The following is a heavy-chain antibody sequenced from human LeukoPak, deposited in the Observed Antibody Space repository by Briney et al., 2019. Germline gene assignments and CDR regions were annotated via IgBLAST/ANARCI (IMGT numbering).Heavy chain of an antibody. CDR2: ISSNGGST. J-gene: IGHJ4*02. V-gene: IGHV3-64D*09. CDR3: TNIGFDLEQIDY. CDR1: GFTFSSYA. D-gene: IGHD3-9*01. Sequence: GGSLRLPCSASGFTFSSYAMHWVRQAPGKGLEYVSAISSNGGSTYYADSVKGRFTISRDNSKNTLYLQMSSLRAEDTAVYYCTNIGFDLEQIDYWGQGTLVTVSS.